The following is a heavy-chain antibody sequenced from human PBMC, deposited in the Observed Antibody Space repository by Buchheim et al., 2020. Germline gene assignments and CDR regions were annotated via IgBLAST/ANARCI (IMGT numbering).Heavy chain of an antibody. V-gene: IGHV3-30*18. CDR2: ISYDGSNK. CDR1: GFTFSDYY. J-gene: IGHJ4*02. D-gene: IGHD3-22*01. Sequence: QVQLVESGGGLVKPGGSLRVSCAASGFTFSDYYMTWIRQAPGKGLEWVAVISYDGSNKYYADSVKGRFTISRDNSKNTLYLQMNSLRAEDTAVYYCAKDNYYDSSGYSNWGQGTL. CDR3: AKDNYYDSSGYSN.